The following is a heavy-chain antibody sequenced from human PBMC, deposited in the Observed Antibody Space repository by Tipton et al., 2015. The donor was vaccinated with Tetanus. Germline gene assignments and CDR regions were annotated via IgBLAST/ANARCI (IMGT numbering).Heavy chain of an antibody. D-gene: IGHD6-13*01. CDR1: GDSISSFY. J-gene: IGHJ4*02. Sequence: TLSLTCSVSGDSISSFYWSWIRQPAGKGLEWIGRIYTSGSTNYNPSLESRITMSVDTTKKRISLRLASLMAADTAVYFCARSIAAAAVWPYDFWGQGTLVTVTS. CDR2: IYTSGST. CDR3: ARSIAAAAVWPYDF. V-gene: IGHV4-4*07.